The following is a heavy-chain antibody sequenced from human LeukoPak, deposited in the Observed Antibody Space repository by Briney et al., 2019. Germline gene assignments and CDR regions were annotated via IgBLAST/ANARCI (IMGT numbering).Heavy chain of an antibody. CDR1: GYSISSGYY. Sequence: PSETLSLTCAVSGYSISSGYYWSWIRQPAGKGLEWIGRIYASGSTNYNPSLKSRVTISVDKSKNQFSLKLTSVTAADTAVYYCARDRGGGDSSIMDYWGRGTLVTVSS. V-gene: IGHV4-61*02. J-gene: IGHJ4*02. CDR2: IYASGST. CDR3: ARDRGGGDSSIMDY. D-gene: IGHD2-21*02.